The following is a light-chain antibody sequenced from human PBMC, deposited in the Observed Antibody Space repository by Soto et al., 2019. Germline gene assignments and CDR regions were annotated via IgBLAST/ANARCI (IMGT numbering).Light chain of an antibody. CDR1: QTVGNSF. CDR3: QQFSSYPLT. CDR2: ATS. Sequence: IVWTQSPGTLSLSPGETATLSCRASQTVGNSFLGWYQQRPGQAPRLLMIATSKTAPGIPDRFSGGGSGTDFTLTISRLEPEDFAVYYCQQFSSYPLTFGGGTKVDIK. V-gene: IGKV3-20*01. J-gene: IGKJ4*01.